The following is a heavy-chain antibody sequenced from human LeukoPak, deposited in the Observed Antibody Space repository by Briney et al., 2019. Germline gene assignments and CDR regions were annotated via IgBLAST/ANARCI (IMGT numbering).Heavy chain of an antibody. V-gene: IGHV4-59*08. D-gene: IGHD3-22*01. J-gene: IGHJ4*02. CDR2: IYYIGGT. Sequence: PSETLSPTCTVSGGSISSYYWSWIRQPPGKGLEWIGYIYYIGGTNYNPSLKSRVTISLDTSKNQFSLKLNSVTAADTAVYYCARRYDTSGRLDYWGQGTLVTVSS. CDR3: ARRYDTSGRLDY. CDR1: GGSISSYY.